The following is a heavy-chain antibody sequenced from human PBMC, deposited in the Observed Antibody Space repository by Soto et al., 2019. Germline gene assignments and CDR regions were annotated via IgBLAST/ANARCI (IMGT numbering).Heavy chain of an antibody. CDR1: GGTFSSYA. V-gene: IGHV1-69*06. D-gene: IGHD6-13*01. CDR2: IIPIFGTA. J-gene: IGHJ6*02. CDR3: ASIAAAGYYYYGMDV. Sequence: SVKFSCKASGGTFSSYAISWVRQAPGQGLEWMGGIIPIFGTANYAQKFQGRVTITADKSTSTAYMELSSLRSEDTAVYYCASIAAAGYYYYGMDVWGQGTTVTVSS.